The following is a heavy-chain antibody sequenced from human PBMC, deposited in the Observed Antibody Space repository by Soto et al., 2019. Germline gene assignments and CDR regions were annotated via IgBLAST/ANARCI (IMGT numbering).Heavy chain of an antibody. J-gene: IGHJ4*02. Sequence: GGSLRLACVVSVFPFGANAMSWVRQAPGKGLEWVSGLSNTGRRTSYADSVKGRFNISRDNSENTVYLQMNSLRVEDTAVYYCATEMGATQGPFDNWGQGTLVTVSS. V-gene: IGHV3-23*01. D-gene: IGHD1-26*01. CDR1: VFPFGANA. CDR3: ATEMGATQGPFDN. CDR2: LSNTGRRT.